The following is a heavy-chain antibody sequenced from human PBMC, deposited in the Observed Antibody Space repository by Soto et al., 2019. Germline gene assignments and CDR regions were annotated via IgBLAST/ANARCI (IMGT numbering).Heavy chain of an antibody. Sequence: PSEALSLTCSVSGGSFTSNNWWTWVRQPPGQGLEWIGEIYRTGSTNYNPSLKSRVTISLDKSENQFSLKVTSLTAADTAVYYCASRDPGTSVDYWGQGTLVTVSS. J-gene: IGHJ4*02. CDR1: GGSFTSNNW. D-gene: IGHD1-7*01. V-gene: IGHV4-4*02. CDR2: IYRTGST. CDR3: ASRDPGTSVDY.